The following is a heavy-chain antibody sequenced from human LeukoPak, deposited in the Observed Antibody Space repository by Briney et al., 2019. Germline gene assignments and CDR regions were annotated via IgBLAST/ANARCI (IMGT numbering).Heavy chain of an antibody. CDR1: GFTVNYW. CDR3: AKGDLEN. Sequence: PGGSLRLSCAASGFTVNYWMSWARQAPGKGLEWVATMTHDGSDEYYLDSVKGRLTISRDSAKNSIYLQMNSLRVEDTSTYYCAKGDLENWGQGTLITVSS. V-gene: IGHV3-7*01. J-gene: IGHJ4*02. CDR2: MTHDGSDE.